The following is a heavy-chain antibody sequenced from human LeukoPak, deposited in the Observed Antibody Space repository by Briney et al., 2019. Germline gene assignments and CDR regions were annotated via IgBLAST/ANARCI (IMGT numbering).Heavy chain of an antibody. CDR1: GFTVSSNY. CDR2: IYSGGST. CDR3: ARDRIQYWSGGSCYRGYYYYGMDV. V-gene: IGHV3-66*01. J-gene: IGHJ6*02. D-gene: IGHD2-15*01. Sequence: GGSLRLSCAASGFTVSSNYMSWVRQAPGKGLEWVSVIYSGGSTYYADSVKGRFTISRDNSKSTLYLQMNSLRAEDTAVYYCARDRIQYWSGGSCYRGYYYYGMDVWGQGTTVTVSS.